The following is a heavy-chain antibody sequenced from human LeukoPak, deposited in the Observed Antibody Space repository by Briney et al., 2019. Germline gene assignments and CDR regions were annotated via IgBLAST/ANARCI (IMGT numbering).Heavy chain of an antibody. CDR3: ARIQYSSGNYFTRPFDY. CDR1: GFTFGDFA. Sequence: GGSLRLSCTTSGFTFGDFAMTWVRQAPGKGLECLGFIRSKAFGGTTEDAPSLKGRFTISRDDSKSIAYLQLTSLTAEDTALYYCARIQYSSGNYFTRPFDYWGQGTLVTVSS. D-gene: IGHD3-10*01. V-gene: IGHV3-49*04. J-gene: IGHJ4*02. CDR2: IRSKAFGGTT.